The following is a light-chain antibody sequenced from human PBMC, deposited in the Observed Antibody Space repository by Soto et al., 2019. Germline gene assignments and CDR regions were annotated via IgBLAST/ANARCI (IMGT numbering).Light chain of an antibody. CDR3: QTWVTGSRI. J-gene: IGLJ2*01. Sequence: QLVLTQSPSASASLGASVKLTCTLSSGHSNYAIAWHQQQPERGPRYLIKLNSDGSHIKGDGVPDRFSGSSSGAERYLTISSLQSEDEADYYCQTWVTGSRIFGGGTKVTVL. CDR2: LNSDGSH. V-gene: IGLV4-69*01. CDR1: SGHSNYA.